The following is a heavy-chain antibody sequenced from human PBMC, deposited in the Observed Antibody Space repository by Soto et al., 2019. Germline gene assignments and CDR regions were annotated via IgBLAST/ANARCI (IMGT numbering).Heavy chain of an antibody. J-gene: IGHJ6*03. CDR3: ATGGGGPYYYYYMDV. D-gene: IGHD7-27*01. Sequence: GGSLRLSCAASGFTFYYYAMHWVRQAPGKGLEWVSGISWSSGSIGYADSVKGRVTISRDNAKNTLYLQMNSLRAEDTALYYCATGGGGPYYYYYMDVWGKGTTVTVSS. CDR2: ISWSSGSI. CDR1: GFTFYYYA. V-gene: IGHV3-9*01.